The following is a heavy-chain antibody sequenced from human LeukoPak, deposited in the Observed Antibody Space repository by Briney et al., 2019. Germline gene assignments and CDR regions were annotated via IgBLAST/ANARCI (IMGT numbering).Heavy chain of an antibody. J-gene: IGHJ4*02. CDR2: ISSSSSYI. Sequence: GGSLRLSCAASGFTFSSYRLDWVRQAPGKGLEWVSSISSSSSYIYYADSVKGRFTISRDSAKNSLYLQMNSLRAEDTAVYYCARVEYYYDSGSSLHWVGFDYWGQGTLVTVS. CDR1: GFTFSSYR. D-gene: IGHD3-10*01. CDR3: ARVEYYYDSGSSLHWVGFDY. V-gene: IGHV3-21*01.